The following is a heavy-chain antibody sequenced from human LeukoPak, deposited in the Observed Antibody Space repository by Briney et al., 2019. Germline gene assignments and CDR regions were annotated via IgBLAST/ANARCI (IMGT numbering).Heavy chain of an antibody. Sequence: GGSLRLSCAASGFTFSSYTMSWVRQAPGKGLEWVSTITTSDGNTYYADSVKGRFTISRDNSKNTLYLQMNSLRAEDTAKYYCTKDYCGKFCSAVWGQGTTVTVSS. CDR2: ITTSDGNT. CDR3: TKDYCGKFCSAV. V-gene: IGHV3-23*01. D-gene: IGHD2-2*01. J-gene: IGHJ6*02. CDR1: GFTFSSYT.